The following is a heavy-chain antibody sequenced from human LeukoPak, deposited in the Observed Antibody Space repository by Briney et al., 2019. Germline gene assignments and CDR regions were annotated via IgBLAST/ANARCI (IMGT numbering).Heavy chain of an antibody. Sequence: SETVFLTRTVSGGSMSSGGYYWSWIRQHPGKGLEWIGYIYYSGSTYYNPSLKSRVTISVDTSKNQFSLKLSSVTAADTAVYYCAREGNYCSGGSCYPGWFDPWGQGTLVTVSS. J-gene: IGHJ5*02. CDR2: IYYSGST. V-gene: IGHV4-31*03. D-gene: IGHD2-15*01. CDR1: GGSMSSGGYY. CDR3: AREGNYCSGGSCYPGWFDP.